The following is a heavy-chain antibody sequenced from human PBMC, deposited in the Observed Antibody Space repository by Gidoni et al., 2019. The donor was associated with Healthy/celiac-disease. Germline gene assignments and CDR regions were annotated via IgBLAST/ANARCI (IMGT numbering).Heavy chain of an antibody. D-gene: IGHD3-10*01. J-gene: IGHJ5*02. Sequence: QLQLQESGPGLVKPSATLSLPCTVSGGSISSSSYYWGWIRQPPGKGLEWIGSIYYSGSTYYNPSLKSRVTISVDTSKNQFSLKLSSVTAADTAVYYCARDMITMVRGVMGPDRFDPWGQGTLVTVSS. V-gene: IGHV4-39*07. CDR3: ARDMITMVRGVMGPDRFDP. CDR1: GGSISSSSYY. CDR2: IYYSGST.